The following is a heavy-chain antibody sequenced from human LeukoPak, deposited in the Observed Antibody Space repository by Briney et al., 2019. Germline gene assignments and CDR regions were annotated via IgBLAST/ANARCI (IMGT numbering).Heavy chain of an antibody. D-gene: IGHD1-1*01. CDR1: GFTVSSNY. CDR2: IYSGGST. V-gene: IGHV3-53*01. Sequence: GGSLRLSCAASGFTVSSNYMSWVRQAPGKGLEWVSVIYSGGSTYYADSVKGRFTISRDNSKDTLYLQMNSLRAEDTAVYYCAREGTPGAFDIWGQGTIVTVSS. CDR3: AREGTPGAFDI. J-gene: IGHJ3*02.